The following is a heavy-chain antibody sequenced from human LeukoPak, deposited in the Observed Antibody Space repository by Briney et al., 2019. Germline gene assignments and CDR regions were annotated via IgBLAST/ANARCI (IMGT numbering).Heavy chain of an antibody. V-gene: IGHV3-7*03. D-gene: IGHD6-13*01. J-gene: IGHJ5*02. CDR1: GFTFNGYA. CDR3: ARDIAAAGTEGWFDP. CDR2: VKQDGREK. Sequence: GGSLRLSCAASGFTFNGYAMNWVRQAPGKGLKLVASVKQDGREKYYVDSVKGRFAISRDNAKNLLYLQMNSLRAEDTAVYYCARDIAAAGTEGWFDPWGQGTLVTVSS.